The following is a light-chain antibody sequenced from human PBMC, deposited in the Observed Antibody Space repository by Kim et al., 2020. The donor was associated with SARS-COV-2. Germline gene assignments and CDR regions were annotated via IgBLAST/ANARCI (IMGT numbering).Light chain of an antibody. CDR1: QSVSSSY. CDR3: KQYGSSPLA. Sequence: EIVLTQSPGTLSLSPGERATLSCRASQSVSSSYLAWYQQKPGQAPRLLIYGASSRATGIPDRFSGSGSGTDFTLTISRLEPEEFAVYYCKQYGSSPLAFGGGTKVDIK. J-gene: IGKJ4*01. CDR2: GAS. V-gene: IGKV3-20*01.